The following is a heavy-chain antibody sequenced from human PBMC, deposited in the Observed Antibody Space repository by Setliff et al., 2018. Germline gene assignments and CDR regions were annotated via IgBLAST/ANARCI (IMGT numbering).Heavy chain of an antibody. CDR1: GASLTGNY. D-gene: IGHD1-26*01. CDR2: IYTSGST. CDR3: ARKGISALSGAFDM. J-gene: IGHJ3*02. Sequence: SETLSLTCTVSGASLTGNYWTWIRQPAGKGLEWIGRIYTSGSTNYNPSLKSRVTMSVDTSKNQFSLKLSSVTAADTAVYYCARKGISALSGAFDMWGQGTMVTVS. V-gene: IGHV4-4*07.